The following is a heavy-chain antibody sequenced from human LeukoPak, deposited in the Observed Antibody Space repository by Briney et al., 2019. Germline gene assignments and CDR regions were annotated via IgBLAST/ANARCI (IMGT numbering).Heavy chain of an antibody. J-gene: IGHJ5*02. CDR3: PGDGRYASRLSTTES. V-gene: IGHV4-4*07. D-gene: IGHD2-2*01. Sequence: SETLSLTCTVSGGSLITHYRSWVRQPAGKGLEWIGRIYSSGSANYSPSLKSRVSMSINTSNNHFSLNLTSVTAADTALYFCPGDGRYASRLSTTESWGQGPLVTVSS. CDR2: IYSSGSA. CDR1: GGSLITHY.